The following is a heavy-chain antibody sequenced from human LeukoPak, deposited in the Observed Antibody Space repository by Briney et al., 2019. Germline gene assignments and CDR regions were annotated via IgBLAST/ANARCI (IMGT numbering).Heavy chain of an antibody. V-gene: IGHV4-59*12. CDR1: GGSISSYY. CDR3: ARETVPAALRRGWFDP. J-gene: IGHJ5*02. D-gene: IGHD2-2*01. Sequence: SETLSLTCTVSGGSISSYYWSWIRQPPGKGLEWVGYIYYSGSTNYNPSLKRRVTISVDTSKNQFSLKLSSVTAADTAVYYCARETVPAALRRGWFDPWGQGTLVTVSS. CDR2: IYYSGST.